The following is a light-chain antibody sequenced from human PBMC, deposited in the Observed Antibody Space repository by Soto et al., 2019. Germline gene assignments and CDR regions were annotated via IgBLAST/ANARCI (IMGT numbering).Light chain of an antibody. J-gene: IGKJ2*01. Sequence: DIQMTQSPSSLSASVGDRVTITCRASQSISGYLNWYQQKPGKAPKLLIYAASSLQSGVPSRFSGSGSGTDLTLTINSLQPEDFATYYCQQSYSTPPYTFGQGTKLEIK. CDR3: QQSYSTPPYT. CDR2: AAS. CDR1: QSISGY. V-gene: IGKV1-39*01.